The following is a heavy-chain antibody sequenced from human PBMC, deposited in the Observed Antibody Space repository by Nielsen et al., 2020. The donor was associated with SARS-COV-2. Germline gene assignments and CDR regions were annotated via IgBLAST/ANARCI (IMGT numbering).Heavy chain of an antibody. D-gene: IGHD6-19*01. CDR3: ARGYSSGWYVGDY. CDR2: ISSSSSYI. J-gene: IGHJ4*02. V-gene: IGHV3-21*01. Sequence: GGSLRLSCAASGFTFSSYSMNWVRQAPGKGLEWVSSISSSSSYIYYADSVKGRFTISRDNAKNSLYLQMNSLRAEDTAVYYYARGYSSGWYVGDYWGQGTLVTVSS. CDR1: GFTFSSYS.